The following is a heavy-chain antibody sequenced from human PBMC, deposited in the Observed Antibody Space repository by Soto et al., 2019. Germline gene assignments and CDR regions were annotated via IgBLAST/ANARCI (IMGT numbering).Heavy chain of an antibody. J-gene: IGHJ4*02. CDR3: AADILPSGYSGYLGLIDY. D-gene: IGHD5-12*01. V-gene: IGHV1-24*01. Sequence: ASVKVSCKVSGYTLTELSMHWVRQAPGKGLEWMGGFDPEDGETIYAQKFQGRVTMTEDTSTDTAYMELSSLGSEDTAVYYCAADILPSGYSGYLGLIDYWGPGTLVTVSS. CDR2: FDPEDGET. CDR1: GYTLTELS.